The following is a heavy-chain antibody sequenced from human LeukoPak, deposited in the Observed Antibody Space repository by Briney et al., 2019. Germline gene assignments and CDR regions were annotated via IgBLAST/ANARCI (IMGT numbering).Heavy chain of an antibody. J-gene: IGHJ4*02. CDR2: LKQDGSVK. V-gene: IGHV3-7*01. Sequence: PGGSLRLSCVASGFTFSTYWMSWVRQAPGKGLGLVANLKQDGSVKHYVDSVKGRFTISRDNAKNSLYLQMNSLRAEDTAVYYCASTGIVVGTWGQGTLVTVSS. CDR1: GFTFSTYW. CDR3: ASTGIVVGT. D-gene: IGHD3-22*01.